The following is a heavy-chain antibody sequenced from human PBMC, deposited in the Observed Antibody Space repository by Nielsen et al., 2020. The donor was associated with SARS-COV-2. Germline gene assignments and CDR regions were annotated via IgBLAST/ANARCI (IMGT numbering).Heavy chain of an antibody. CDR1: GYTFSSYG. V-gene: IGHV1-3*01. Sequence: ASVKVSCKASGYTFSSYGIIWVRQAPGQRLEWMGWINAGNGNTRYSQKFQGRVTITRDTSASTAYMELSSLRSEDTAVYYCARHLRGYIDYWGQGTLVTVSS. J-gene: IGHJ4*02. CDR3: ARHLRGYIDY. CDR2: INAGNGNT.